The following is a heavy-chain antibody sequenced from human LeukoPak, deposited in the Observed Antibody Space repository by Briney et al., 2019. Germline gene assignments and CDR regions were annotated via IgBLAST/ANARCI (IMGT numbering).Heavy chain of an antibody. CDR2: IYPGDSDT. Sequence: GESPKISCKGSGYSFTSYWIGWVRQMPGKGLEWMGIIYPGDSDTRYSPSFQGQVTISADKSISTAYLQWSSLKASDTAMYYCARGGYCSGGSCLNFDYWGQGTLVTVSS. CDR1: GYSFTSYW. D-gene: IGHD2-15*01. V-gene: IGHV5-51*01. J-gene: IGHJ4*02. CDR3: ARGGYCSGGSCLNFDY.